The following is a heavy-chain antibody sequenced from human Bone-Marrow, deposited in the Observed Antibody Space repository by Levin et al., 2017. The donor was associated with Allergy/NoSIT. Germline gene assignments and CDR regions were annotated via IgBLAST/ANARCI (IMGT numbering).Heavy chain of an antibody. Sequence: SCTVSGGSISSDNYYWTWIRQPPGQGLECIGYTYYNGSTYYNPSLKSRVTISVDTSKNQFSLKLDSVTAADTAVYYCARVRDGYNFGDYYFDSWGQGTLVIVSS. CDR1: GGSISSDNYY. V-gene: IGHV4-30-4*01. D-gene: IGHD5-24*01. CDR2: TYYNGST. CDR3: ARVRDGYNFGDYYFDS. J-gene: IGHJ4*02.